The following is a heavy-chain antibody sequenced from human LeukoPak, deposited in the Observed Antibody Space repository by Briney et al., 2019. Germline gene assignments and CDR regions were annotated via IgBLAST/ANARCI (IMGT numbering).Heavy chain of an antibody. D-gene: IGHD5-12*01. J-gene: IGHJ4*02. V-gene: IGHV3-23*01. CDR1: GFTFSSYA. CDR2: ISGSGGST. CDR3: AKDQQEYSGYGTYDY. Sequence: GGSLRLSCAASGFTFSSYAMSWVRQAPGKGLEWVSAISGSGGSTYYADSVKGRFTISRDNSKNTLYLQMNSPRAEDTAVYYCAKDQQEYSGYGTYDYWGQGTLVTVSS.